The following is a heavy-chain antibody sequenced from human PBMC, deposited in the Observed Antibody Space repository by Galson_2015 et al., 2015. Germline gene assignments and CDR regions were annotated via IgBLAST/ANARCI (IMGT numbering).Heavy chain of an antibody. D-gene: IGHD1-26*01. CDR1: GFTFSSYA. CDR3: AKDQEYSGSYPGDY. J-gene: IGHJ4*02. Sequence: SLRLSCAASGFTFSSYAMHWVRQAPGKGLEWVAVISYDGSNKYYADSVKGRFTISRDNSKNTLYLQMNSLRAEDTAVYYCAKDQEYSGSYPGDYWGQGTLVTVSS. V-gene: IGHV3-30-3*01. CDR2: ISYDGSNK.